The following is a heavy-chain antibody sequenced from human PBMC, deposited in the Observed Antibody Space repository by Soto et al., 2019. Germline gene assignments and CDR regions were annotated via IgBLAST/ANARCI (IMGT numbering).Heavy chain of an antibody. D-gene: IGHD6-19*01. J-gene: IGHJ4*02. CDR2: INAGNGNT. Sequence: QVQLVQSGAEEKKPGASVKVSCKASGYTFTGYAMHWVRQAPGQRLEWMGWINAGNGNTKYSLKFQGRVTITRDTSASTAYMALSSLRYEDTAVYYCARAVAVPADFDYWGQGTLVTVSS. CDR3: ARAVAVPADFDY. V-gene: IGHV1-3*05. CDR1: GYTFTGYA.